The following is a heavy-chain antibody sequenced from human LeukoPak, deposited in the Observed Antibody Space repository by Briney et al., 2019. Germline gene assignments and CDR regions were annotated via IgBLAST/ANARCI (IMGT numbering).Heavy chain of an antibody. V-gene: IGHV4-39*07. Sequence: TSETLSLACTVSGGSISSSSYYWGWIRQPPGKGLEWIGSIYYSGSTHYNPSLKSRATISVDTSKNQFSLKLSSVTAADTAVYYCARKGLWSSSWVDSWGQGTLVTVSS. CDR2: IYYSGST. CDR3: ARKGLWSSSWVDS. J-gene: IGHJ4*02. D-gene: IGHD6-13*01. CDR1: GGSISSSSYY.